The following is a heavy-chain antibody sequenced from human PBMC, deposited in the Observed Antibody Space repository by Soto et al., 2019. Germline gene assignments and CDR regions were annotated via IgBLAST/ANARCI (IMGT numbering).Heavy chain of an antibody. D-gene: IGHD3-22*01. J-gene: IGHJ5*02. Sequence: PSETLSLTCTVSGGSIRSSSYYWGWIRQPPGKGLEWIGSIFYSGSTYYNPSLKSRVTISVDTSKNQFSLKLSSVTAADTAVYYCASIYDSSGYYYGNNWFDPWGQGTLVTVSS. CDR1: GGSIRSSSYY. CDR3: ASIYDSSGYYYGNNWFDP. CDR2: IFYSGST. V-gene: IGHV4-39*07.